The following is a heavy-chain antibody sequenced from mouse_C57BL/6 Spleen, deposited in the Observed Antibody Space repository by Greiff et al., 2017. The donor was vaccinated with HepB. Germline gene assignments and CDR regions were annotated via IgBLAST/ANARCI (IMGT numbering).Heavy chain of an antibody. V-gene: IGHV1-82*01. D-gene: IGHD3-2*02. J-gene: IGHJ4*01. CDR1: GYAFSSSW. CDR2: IYPGDGDT. CDR3: ARELRLRGMDY. Sequence: QVQLQQSGPELVKPGASVKISCKASGYAFSSSWMNWVKQRPGKGLEWIGRIYPGDGDTNYNGKFKGKATLTADKSSSTAYMQLSSLTSEDSAVYFCARELRLRGMDYWGQGTSVTVSS.